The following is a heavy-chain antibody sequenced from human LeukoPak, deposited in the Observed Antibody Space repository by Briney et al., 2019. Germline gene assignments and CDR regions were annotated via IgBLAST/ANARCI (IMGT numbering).Heavy chain of an antibody. Sequence: SETLSLTCTVSGGSISGYYWNWIRQTPGKGLEWIGYVYSSGTTKYNAALKRRVTISVDTSKNQFSLKLSSVTAADTAVYYCARDLNGYSYGYYYYYYYMDVWGKGTTVTVSS. CDR1: GGSISGYY. CDR2: VYSSGTT. CDR3: ARDLNGYSYGYYYYYYYMDV. D-gene: IGHD5-18*01. V-gene: IGHV4-4*08. J-gene: IGHJ6*03.